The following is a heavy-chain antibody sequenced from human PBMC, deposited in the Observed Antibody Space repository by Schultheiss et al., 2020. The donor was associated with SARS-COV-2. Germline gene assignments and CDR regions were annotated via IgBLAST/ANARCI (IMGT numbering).Heavy chain of an antibody. CDR2: IIPNSGGT. V-gene: IGHV1-2*02. CDR3: ARGIGYYYDIRHWYFDL. CDR1: GGTFSSYT. D-gene: IGHD3-22*01. Sequence: ASVKVSCKASGGTFSSYTISWVRQAPGQGLEWMGRIIPNSGGTNYAQKFQGRVTMTRDTSISTAYMELSRLRSDDTAVYYCARGIGYYYDIRHWYFDLWGRGTLVTVSS. J-gene: IGHJ2*01.